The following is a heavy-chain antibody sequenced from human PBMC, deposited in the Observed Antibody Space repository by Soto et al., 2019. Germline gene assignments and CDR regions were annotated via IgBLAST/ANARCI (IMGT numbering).Heavy chain of an antibody. Sequence: SVKVSCKASGGTFSSYAISWVRQAPGQGLEWMGGIIPIFGTANYAQKFQGRVTITADESTSTAYMELSSLRSEDTAVYYCATWWYKDIVATIFYYSGTDVWGQGTTVTVSS. D-gene: IGHD5-12*01. CDR3: ATWWYKDIVATIFYYSGTDV. J-gene: IGHJ6*02. V-gene: IGHV1-69*13. CDR1: GGTFSSYA. CDR2: IIPIFGTA.